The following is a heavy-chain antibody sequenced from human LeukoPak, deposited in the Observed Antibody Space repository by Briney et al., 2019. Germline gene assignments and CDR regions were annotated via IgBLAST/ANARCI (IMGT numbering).Heavy chain of an antibody. J-gene: IGHJ4*02. V-gene: IGHV4-39*02. CDR1: GGSISSSSHY. Sequence: PSETPSLTCTVSGGSISSSSHYWGWIRQPPGKGLEWIGAVYYRGSTYYKPSLKSRVTISLDTSKNQFFLKLSSVTAADTAVYYCAREASGSSDFDYWGQGTLVTVSS. D-gene: IGHD3-10*01. CDR3: AREASGSSDFDY. CDR2: VYYRGST.